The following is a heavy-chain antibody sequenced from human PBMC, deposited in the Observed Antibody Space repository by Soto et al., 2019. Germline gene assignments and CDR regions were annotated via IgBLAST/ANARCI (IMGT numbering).Heavy chain of an antibody. J-gene: IGHJ5*02. CDR3: ARVVTTVVTLYWFDP. Sequence: PSETLSLTCTVSGGSISSGDYYWSWIRQPPGKGLEWIGYIYYSGSTYYNPSLKSRVTISVDTSKNQFSLKLSSVTAADTAVYYCARVVTTVVTLYWFDPWGQGTLVTVSS. CDR1: GGSISSGDYY. CDR2: IYYSGST. D-gene: IGHD4-17*01. V-gene: IGHV4-30-4*01.